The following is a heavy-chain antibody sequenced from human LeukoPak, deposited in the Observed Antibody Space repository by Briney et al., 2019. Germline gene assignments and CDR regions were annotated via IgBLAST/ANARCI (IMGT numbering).Heavy chain of an antibody. V-gene: IGHV3-74*01. J-gene: IGHJ4*02. CDR3: ASGLLMAGGTLDH. Sequence: GGSLRLSCAASGFTFRSHWRHWVRQAPGEGLVWVSRLDTGGRTTTYADSVRGRFTISRDNAKDTLYLQMNSLRAEDTAVYYCASGLLMAGGTLDHWGRGTLVTVSS. D-gene: IGHD6-19*01. CDR1: GFTFRSHW. CDR2: LDTGGRTT.